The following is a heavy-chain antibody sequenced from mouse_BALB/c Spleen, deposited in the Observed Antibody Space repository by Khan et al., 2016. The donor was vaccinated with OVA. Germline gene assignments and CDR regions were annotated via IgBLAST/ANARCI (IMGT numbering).Heavy chain of an antibody. J-gene: IGHJ4*01. CDR2: IWAGGSK. Sequence: QVQLKESGPGLVAPSQSLSITCTVSGFSLTDYAVSWIRQPPGKGLGCLGVIWAGGSKYFISLLKSRLSIGKENSKSKVFLKVNSQQNDDTAMYYCAKDPHYYGRDYWGQGTSGNVSS. CDR1: GFSLTDYA. CDR3: AKDPHYYGRDY. V-gene: IGHV2-6-5*01.